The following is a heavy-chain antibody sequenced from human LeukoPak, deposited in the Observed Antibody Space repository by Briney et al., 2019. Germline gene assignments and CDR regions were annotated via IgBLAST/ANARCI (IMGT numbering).Heavy chain of an antibody. CDR1: GYTFTSYG. CDR2: ISAYNGNT. D-gene: IGHD1-26*01. Sequence: GASVKVSCKASGYTFTSYGISRVRQAPGQGLEWMGWISAYNGNTNCAQKFQGRVTMTTDTSTSTAYMELRSLRSDDTAVYYCALRRIVGATTVEYWGQGTLVTVSS. CDR3: ALRRIVGATTVEY. V-gene: IGHV1-18*01. J-gene: IGHJ4*02.